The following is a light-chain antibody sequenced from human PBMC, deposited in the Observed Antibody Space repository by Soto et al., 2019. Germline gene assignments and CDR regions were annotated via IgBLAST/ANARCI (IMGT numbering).Light chain of an antibody. CDR1: SSNIGSNY. Sequence: QSVLTQSPSASASPGQRITISCSGSSSNIGSNYVYWYQQFSGMAPKLLIYRNGQRPSGVPDRFSALKYGTTASLAIAGLRSEDEGDYYCAAWDASLSGPVFGGGTKLTVL. CDR3: AAWDASLSGPV. V-gene: IGLV1-47*01. CDR2: RNG. J-gene: IGLJ3*02.